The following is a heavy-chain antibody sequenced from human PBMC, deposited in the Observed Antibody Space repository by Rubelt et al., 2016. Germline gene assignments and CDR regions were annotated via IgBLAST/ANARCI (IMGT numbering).Heavy chain of an antibody. J-gene: IGHJ4*02. CDR3: ARPTGASSASGSFLV. D-gene: IGHD3-10*01. V-gene: IGHV4-38-2*02. CDR2: FFHDGGT. CDR1: GYSINNGYY. Sequence: QVQLQESGPGLVKPSETLSLTCTVSGYSINNGYYWGWIRQPPGKGLEWIASFFHDGGTKYNRSLKSRVTIAKDGSKKQLSLNLSSVTAADTAVYYCARPTGASSASGSFLVWGQGTLVTVSS.